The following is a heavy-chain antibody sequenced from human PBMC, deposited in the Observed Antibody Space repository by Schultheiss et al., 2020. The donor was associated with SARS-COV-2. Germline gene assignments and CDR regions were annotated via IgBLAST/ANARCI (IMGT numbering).Heavy chain of an antibody. CDR1: GFTFSNAW. D-gene: IGHD1-26*01. V-gene: IGHV3-30*03. Sequence: GGSLRLSCAASGFTFSNAWMSWVRQAPGKGLEWVAVISYDGSNKYYADSVKGRFTISRDNSKNTLYLQMNSLRAEDTAVYYCARDSGSYLLYGMDVWGQGTTVTVSS. CDR2: ISYDGSNK. CDR3: ARDSGSYLLYGMDV. J-gene: IGHJ6*02.